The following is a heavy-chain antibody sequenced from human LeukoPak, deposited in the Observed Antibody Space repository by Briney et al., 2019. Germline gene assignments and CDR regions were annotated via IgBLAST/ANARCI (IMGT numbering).Heavy chain of an antibody. CDR2: VRSSGGST. D-gene: IGHD2-21*02. CDR1: GFTFSSSA. Sequence: GGSLRLSCAASGFTFSSSAMSWVRQAPGKGLEWVSSVRSSGGSTYYADSVKGRFTVSRDNSKNTLYLQMSSLRAEDTAVYYCAKVTVGTASRLDTWGQGTLVTVSS. CDR3: AKVTVGTASRLDT. J-gene: IGHJ5*02. V-gene: IGHV3-23*01.